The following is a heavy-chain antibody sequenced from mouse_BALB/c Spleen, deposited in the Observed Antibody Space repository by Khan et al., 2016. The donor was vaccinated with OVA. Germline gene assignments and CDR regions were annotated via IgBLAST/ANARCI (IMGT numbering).Heavy chain of an antibody. D-gene: IGHD1-3*01. CDR2: ISTYYGDA. J-gene: IGHJ3*01. Sequence: QVQLKESGAELVRPGVSVKISCKGSGYTFTDFAIHWVKQSHAKSLEWIGVISTYYGDADYNQKFKGKATITVDKSSSTAFVELARLTPEDSANYYCVRGSVNSRFAYWGQGTLVTVSA. CDR3: VRGSVNSRFAY. CDR1: GYTFTDFA. V-gene: IGHV1S137*01.